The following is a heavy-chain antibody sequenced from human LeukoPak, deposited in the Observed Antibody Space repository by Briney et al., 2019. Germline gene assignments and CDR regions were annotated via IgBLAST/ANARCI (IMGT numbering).Heavy chain of an antibody. Sequence: SETLSLTCTVSGYSISSGYYWGWIRQPPGKGLEWIGNIYHSGSTYYNPSLKSRVTISVDTSKNQFSLKLSSVTAADTAVYYCASPRREIDYWGQGTLVTVSS. J-gene: IGHJ4*02. CDR3: ASPRREIDY. V-gene: IGHV4-38-2*02. D-gene: IGHD5-24*01. CDR1: GYSISSGYY. CDR2: IYHSGST.